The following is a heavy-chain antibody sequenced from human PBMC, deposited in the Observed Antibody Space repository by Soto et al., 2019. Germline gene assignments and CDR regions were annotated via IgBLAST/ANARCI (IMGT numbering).Heavy chain of an antibody. CDR3: ACRYVLRYFDSYEFDY. J-gene: IGHJ4*02. V-gene: IGHV4-39*01. D-gene: IGHD3-9*01. CDR2: IYYSGST. Sequence: QLQLQESGPGLVKPSETLSLTCTVSGGSISSSSYYWGWIRQPPGKGLEWIGSIYYSGSTYYNPSLKSRVTISVDTSKNQFSLKLSSVTAADTAVYYCACRYVLRYFDSYEFDYWGQGTLVTVSS. CDR1: GGSISSSSYY.